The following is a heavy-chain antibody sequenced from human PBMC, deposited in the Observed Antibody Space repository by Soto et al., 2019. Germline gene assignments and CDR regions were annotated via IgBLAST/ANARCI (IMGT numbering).Heavy chain of an antibody. J-gene: IGHJ6*02. CDR1: GFTFSSYA. Sequence: GGSLRLSCAASGFTFSSYAMHWVRQAPGKGLEWVAVISYDGSNKYYADSVKGRFTISRDNSKNTLYLQMNSLRAEDTAVYYCAREIWSPAQHYCYGMDVWGQGTTVTVSS. CDR2: ISYDGSNK. V-gene: IGHV3-30-3*01. CDR3: AREIWSPAQHYCYGMDV. D-gene: IGHD3-10*01.